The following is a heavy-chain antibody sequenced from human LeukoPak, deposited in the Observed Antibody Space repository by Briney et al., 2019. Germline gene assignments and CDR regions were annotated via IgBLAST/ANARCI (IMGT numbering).Heavy chain of an antibody. V-gene: IGHV3-23*01. CDR1: GFTISSYA. J-gene: IGHJ1*01. CDR2: ISGSGVST. Sequence: PGGSLRLSCAASGFTISSYAMSWVRQAPGKGLEWVSGISGSGVSTYDADSVKGRFTISRDNSKNTLYLQMNSLRPEDTAVYYCAKDQFSSGFEYFQHWGQGTLVTVSS. CDR3: AKDQFSSGFEYFQH. D-gene: IGHD6-19*01.